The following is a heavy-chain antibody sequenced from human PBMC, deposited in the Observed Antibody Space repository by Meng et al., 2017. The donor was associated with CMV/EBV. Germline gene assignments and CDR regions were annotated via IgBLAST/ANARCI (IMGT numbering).Heavy chain of an antibody. CDR3: AKDFSYYYGSGSSVGYFDY. Sequence: LSSCGLHWVRQAPGKGLEWVAVIWYDGSNKYYADSVKGRFTISRDNSKKTLYLQMNSLRAEDTAVYYCAKDFSYYYGSGSSVGYFDYWGQGTLVTVSS. V-gene: IGHV3-33*06. D-gene: IGHD3-10*01. CDR1: LSSCG. CDR2: IWYDGSNK. J-gene: IGHJ4*02.